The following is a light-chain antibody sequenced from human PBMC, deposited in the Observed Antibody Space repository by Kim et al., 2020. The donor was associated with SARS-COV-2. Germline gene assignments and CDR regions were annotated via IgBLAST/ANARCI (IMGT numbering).Light chain of an antibody. Sequence: QSVLTQPPSVSAAPGQRVTISCTGSSTSIGAGYDVHWYQQLPGAAPKLLIYSNNNRPSGVPDRFSGSKSGTSAYLAITGLQPEDEADYYCRSYDSSLGLRIFGSGTKVTVL. CDR1: STSIGAGYD. CDR2: SNN. V-gene: IGLV1-40*01. CDR3: RSYDSSLGLRI. J-gene: IGLJ1*01.